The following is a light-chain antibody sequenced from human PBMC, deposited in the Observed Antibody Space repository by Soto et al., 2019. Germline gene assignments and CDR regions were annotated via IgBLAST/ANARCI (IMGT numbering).Light chain of an antibody. CDR3: QQYGRSPRT. J-gene: IGKJ1*01. CDR2: GAS. Sequence: EIVLTQSPGTLSLSPGERATLSCRASQSVSSSNLAWYQQKPGQAPRLLIYGASSRATGIPDRFSGSGSGTDFTLTISRLEPEDFXVYYCQQYGRSPRTFGQGTKVEIK. CDR1: QSVSSSN. V-gene: IGKV3-20*01.